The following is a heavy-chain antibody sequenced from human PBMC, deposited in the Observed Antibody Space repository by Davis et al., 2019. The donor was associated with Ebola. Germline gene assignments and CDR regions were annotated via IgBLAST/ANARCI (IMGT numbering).Heavy chain of an antibody. CDR1: GGTFSSYA. CDR2: IIPIFGTA. Sequence: SVKVSCKASGGTFSSYAISWVRQAPGQGLEWMGGIIPIFGTANYAQKFQGRVTMTRNTSISTAYMELSSLRSEDTAVYYCARSFDILTGYYNDYYYGMDVWGQGTTVTVSS. J-gene: IGHJ6*02. D-gene: IGHD3-9*01. CDR3: ARSFDILTGYYNDYYYGMDV. V-gene: IGHV1-69*05.